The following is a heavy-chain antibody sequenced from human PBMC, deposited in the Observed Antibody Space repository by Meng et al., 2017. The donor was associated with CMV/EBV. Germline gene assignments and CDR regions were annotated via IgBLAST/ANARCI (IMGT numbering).Heavy chain of an antibody. J-gene: IGHJ6*02. CDR2: IWYDGSNK. Sequence: GESLKISCAASGFTFSSYGMHWVRQAPGKGLEWVAVIWYDGSNKYYADSVKGRFTISRDNSKNTLYLQMNSLRAEDTAVYYCAKGSRLPEGIYYYGMDVWGQETTVTVSS. CDR3: AKGSRLPEGIYYYGMDV. D-gene: IGHD2-2*01. V-gene: IGHV3-33*06. CDR1: GFTFSSYG.